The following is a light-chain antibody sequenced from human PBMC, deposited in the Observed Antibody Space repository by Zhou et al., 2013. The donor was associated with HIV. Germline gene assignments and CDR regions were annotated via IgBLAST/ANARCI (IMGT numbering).Light chain of an antibody. CDR1: QNVGGY. Sequence: DIQMTQSPSTLSASVGDSVTITCRASQNVGGYLAWYQQKRGDAPKLLIYKASTLQSGVPSRFSGSGYGTEFTLTISSLQPEDFATYYCQQSYGSLLTFGQGTRLDI. CDR3: QQSYGSLLT. V-gene: IGKV1-5*03. J-gene: IGKJ5*01. CDR2: KAS.